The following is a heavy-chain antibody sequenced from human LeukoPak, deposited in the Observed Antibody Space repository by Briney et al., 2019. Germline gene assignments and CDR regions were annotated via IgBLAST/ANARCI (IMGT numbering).Heavy chain of an antibody. V-gene: IGHV3-11*01. CDR2: ISRGGNTI. CDR3: GGAFRGSDS. Sequence: GSLRLSCAASGFTFNDYYMTWIRQAPGKGLEWVSYISRGGNTIYYADSVKGRFTISRDNAKNSLYLQMNSLRPEDTAVYYCGGAFRGSDSWGQGTLVTVSS. D-gene: IGHD2/OR15-2a*01. J-gene: IGHJ4*02. CDR1: GFTFNDYY.